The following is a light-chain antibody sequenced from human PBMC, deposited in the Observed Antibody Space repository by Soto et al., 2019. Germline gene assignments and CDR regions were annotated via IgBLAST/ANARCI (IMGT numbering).Light chain of an antibody. V-gene: IGKV3-15*01. CDR1: QSVSSN. Sequence: EIVMTQSPATLSVSPGERATLSCRASQSVSSNLAWYQQKPGQAPRLLIYGPSTSATGIPARFSGSGSGTDFTLTISSLQSEDFAVYYCQQYNNWPRSFGQGTKVEIK. CDR3: QQYNNWPRS. J-gene: IGKJ1*01. CDR2: GPS.